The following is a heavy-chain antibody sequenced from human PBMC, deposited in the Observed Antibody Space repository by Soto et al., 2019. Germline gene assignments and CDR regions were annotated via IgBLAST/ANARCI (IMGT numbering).Heavy chain of an antibody. CDR2: IIPIFGTA. V-gene: IGHV1-69*01. CDR3: ARDPADFNYYGSSQAGWFDP. Sequence: QVQLVQSGAEVKKPGSSVKVSCKASGGTFSSYAISWVRQAPGQGLEWMGGIIPIFGTANYAQKFQGRVTITADESTNTAYLELGSLRSEDTAFYYWARDPADFNYYGSSQAGWFDPWGQGTLVTVSS. J-gene: IGHJ5*02. D-gene: IGHD3-22*01. CDR1: GGTFSSYA.